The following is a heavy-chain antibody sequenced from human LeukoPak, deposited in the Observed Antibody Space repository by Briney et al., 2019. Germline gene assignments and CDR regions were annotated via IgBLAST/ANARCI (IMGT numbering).Heavy chain of an antibody. D-gene: IGHD1-14*01. CDR1: GFTFSIYS. Sequence: GGSLRLSCAASGFTFSIYSMNWVRQPPGKGLEWVSYISGGSNTIYYADSVKGRFTISRDNAKSSLYLQMNSLRAEDTAVYYCARGNGNHRYYFDYWGQGILVTVSS. CDR2: ISGGSNTI. V-gene: IGHV3-48*01. CDR3: ARGNGNHRYYFDY. J-gene: IGHJ4*02.